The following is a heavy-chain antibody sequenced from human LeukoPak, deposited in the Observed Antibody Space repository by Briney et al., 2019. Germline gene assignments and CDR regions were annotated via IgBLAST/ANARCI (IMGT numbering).Heavy chain of an antibody. CDR3: ASGGRYSSGYDY. Sequence: SVKVSCKASGGTFSSYAISWVRQAPGQGLEWMGGIIPIFGTANYAQKFQGRVTITADGSTSTAYMEPSSLRSEDTAVYYCASGGRYSSGYDYWGQGTLVTVSS. CDR2: IIPIFGTA. V-gene: IGHV1-69*13. CDR1: GGTFSSYA. J-gene: IGHJ4*02. D-gene: IGHD6-19*01.